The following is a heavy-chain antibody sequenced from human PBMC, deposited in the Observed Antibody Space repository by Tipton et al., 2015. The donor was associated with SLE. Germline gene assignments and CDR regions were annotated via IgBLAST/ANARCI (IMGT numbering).Heavy chain of an antibody. V-gene: IGHV4-39*07. J-gene: IGHJ6*02. CDR1: GGSVSSGSYY. CDR3: ARGRQGMEVFTMDV. CDR2: IYYSGST. Sequence: TLSPTCTVSGGSVSSGSYYWAWIRQPPGKGPEWIGTIYYSGSTYYNPSLKSRVTISEDTSKTQFSLKLSSVSAADTAVYYCARGRQGMEVFTMDVWGPGTTVTVSS. D-gene: IGHD1-14*01.